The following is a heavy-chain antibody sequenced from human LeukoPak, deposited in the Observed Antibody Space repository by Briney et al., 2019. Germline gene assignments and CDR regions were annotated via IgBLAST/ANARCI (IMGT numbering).Heavy chain of an antibody. CDR2: VHSNGDT. D-gene: IGHD3-16*02. V-gene: IGHV4-4*07. CDR3: ARDIGLAH. CDR1: GASIRTYF. J-gene: IGHJ4*02. Sequence: PSESLSLTCTVSGASIRTYFWSWFRQPAGKGLEWIGRVHSNGDTYYNPSLESRVTVSMDTSKNQFALNLTSLTAADTAVYYCARDIGLAHWGQGTLVTVSS.